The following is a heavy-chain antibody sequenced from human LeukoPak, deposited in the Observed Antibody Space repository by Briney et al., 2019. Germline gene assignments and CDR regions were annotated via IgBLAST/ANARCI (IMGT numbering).Heavy chain of an antibody. CDR2: INAGNGNT. CDR3: ARDLLDYGDSEYNWFDP. J-gene: IGHJ5*02. D-gene: IGHD4-17*01. V-gene: IGHV1-3*01. CDR1: GYTFTIYA. Sequence: ASVKVSCKASGYTFTIYAMHWVRQAPGQRLEWMGWINAGNGNTKYSQKFQGRVTITRDTSASTAYMELSSLRSEDTAVYYCARDLLDYGDSEYNWFDPWGQGTLVTVSS.